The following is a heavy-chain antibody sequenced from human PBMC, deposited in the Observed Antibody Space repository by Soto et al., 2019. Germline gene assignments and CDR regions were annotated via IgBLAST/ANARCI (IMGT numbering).Heavy chain of an antibody. J-gene: IGHJ5*02. CDR2: ISYDGSNK. CDR1: GFTFSSYG. Sequence: GGSLRLSCAASGFTFSSYGMHWVRQAPGKGLEWVAVISYDGSNKYYADSVKGRFTISRDNSKNTLYLQMNSLRAEDTAVYYCARNGLDDYVWGSLAWGQGT. CDR3: ARNGLDDYVWGSLA. D-gene: IGHD3-16*01. V-gene: IGHV3-30*03.